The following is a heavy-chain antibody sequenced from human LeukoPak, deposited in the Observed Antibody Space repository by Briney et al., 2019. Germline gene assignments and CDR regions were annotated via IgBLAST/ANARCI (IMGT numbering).Heavy chain of an antibody. J-gene: IGHJ4*02. V-gene: IGHV1-69*05. D-gene: IGHD6-19*01. CDR1: GGTFSSYA. CDR3: ASIGYSSGWPFAGFDY. CDR2: IIPIFGTA. Sequence: SVKVSCEASGGTFSSYAISWVRQAPGQGLEWMGGIIPIFGTANYAQKFQGRVTITTDESTSTAYMELSSLRSEDTAVYYCASIGYSSGWPFAGFDYWGQGTLVTVSS.